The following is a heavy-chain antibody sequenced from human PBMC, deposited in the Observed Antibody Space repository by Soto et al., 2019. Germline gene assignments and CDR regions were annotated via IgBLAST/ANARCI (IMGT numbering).Heavy chain of an antibody. Sequence: SVKVSCKASAGTFSSYAISWVRQAPGQGLEWMGGIIPIFGTANYAQKFQGRVTITADESTSTAYMELSSLRSEDTAVYYCARDHMGYYYDSSGYYSPPSFDYWGQGTLVTVSS. D-gene: IGHD3-22*01. CDR2: IIPIFGTA. J-gene: IGHJ4*02. V-gene: IGHV1-69*13. CDR3: ARDHMGYYYDSSGYYSPPSFDY. CDR1: AGTFSSYA.